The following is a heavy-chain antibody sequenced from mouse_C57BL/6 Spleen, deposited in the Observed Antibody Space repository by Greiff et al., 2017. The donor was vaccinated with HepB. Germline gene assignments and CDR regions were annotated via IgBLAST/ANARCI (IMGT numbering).Heavy chain of an antibody. CDR2: IDPETGGT. CDR3: TRYPSYYFDY. Sequence: QVQLKQSGPELVKPGASVKISCKASGYTFTDYEMHWVKQTPVHGLEWIGAIDPETGGTAYNQKFKGKAILTADKSSSTAYMELRSLTSEDSAVYYCTRYPSYYFDYWGQGTTLTVSS. CDR1: GYTFTDYE. V-gene: IGHV1-15*01. J-gene: IGHJ2*01.